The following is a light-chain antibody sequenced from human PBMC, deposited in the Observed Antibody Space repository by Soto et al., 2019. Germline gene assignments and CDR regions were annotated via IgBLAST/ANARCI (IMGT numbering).Light chain of an antibody. CDR2: DAS. CDR3: QQYENYWT. V-gene: IGKV1-5*01. CDR1: QSISSW. J-gene: IGKJ1*01. Sequence: DIQMTQSPSTLSATAGDRVTITCRASQSISSWLAWYQHKPGKAPKLLIYDASNLDSGVPSRFSGSGSGTEFPLTISNLQPDDCATYYCQQYENYWTFGQGTRVEIK.